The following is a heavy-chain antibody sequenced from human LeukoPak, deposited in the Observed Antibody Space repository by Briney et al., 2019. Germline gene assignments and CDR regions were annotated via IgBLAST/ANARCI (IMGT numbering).Heavy chain of an antibody. CDR2: ISAHNGST. CDR3: ARDGYFDL. V-gene: IGHV1-18*01. CDR1: GYTFTTHG. J-gene: IGHJ2*01. Sequence: RWASVKVSCKASGYTFTTHGIAWVRQAPGQGLEWMGWISAHNGSTNYAQSLQGRVTMTTDTSTNTAYMELRSLRSDDTAVYYCARDGYFDLWGRGTLVTVSS.